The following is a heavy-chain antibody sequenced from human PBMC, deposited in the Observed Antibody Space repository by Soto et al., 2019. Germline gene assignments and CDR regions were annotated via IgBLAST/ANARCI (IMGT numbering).Heavy chain of an antibody. D-gene: IGHD2-2*01. CDR1: GFSFDSYW. Sequence: PGGSLRRSCAASGFSFDSYWMHWVRQAPGQGPMWVSRIDYDGTTTNYADSVKGRFTISRDNAKSTLYLQMNSLRPEDTAVYYCTRGPRASSGGTGAYWGKGTLVTVSS. V-gene: IGHV3-74*01. J-gene: IGHJ1*01. CDR3: TRGPRASSGGTGAY. CDR2: IDYDGTTT.